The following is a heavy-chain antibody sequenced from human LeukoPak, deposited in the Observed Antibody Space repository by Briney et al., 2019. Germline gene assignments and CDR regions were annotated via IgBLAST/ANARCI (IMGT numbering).Heavy chain of an antibody. CDR3: ARAPTRVTTFDY. CDR1: GFTVSSNY. CDR2: LYSGGGT. V-gene: IGHV3-53*01. J-gene: IGHJ4*02. D-gene: IGHD4-17*01. Sequence: GGSLRLSCAVSGFTVSSNYMSWVRQAPGKGLEWVSALYSGGGTYYADSVKGRFTISGDNSKNTVYLQMNSLRVEDTAVHYCARAPTRVTTFDYWGQGTLVTVSS.